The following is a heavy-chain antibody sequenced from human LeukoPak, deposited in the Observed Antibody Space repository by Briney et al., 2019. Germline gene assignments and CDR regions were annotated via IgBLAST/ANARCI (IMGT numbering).Heavy chain of an antibody. CDR2: MSGVGGTT. Sequence: GGSLRLSCEASGFTFNNYAMSWVRQAPGKGLEWVSAMSGVGGTTYYAASVRGRFTISRDNSKNILSLQMSSLRVEDTAIYYCAKGSQWLLRGGAYFNSWGQGTPVSVSS. J-gene: IGHJ4*02. D-gene: IGHD2-15*01. CDR3: AKGSQWLLRGGAYFNS. V-gene: IGHV3-23*01. CDR1: GFTFNNYA.